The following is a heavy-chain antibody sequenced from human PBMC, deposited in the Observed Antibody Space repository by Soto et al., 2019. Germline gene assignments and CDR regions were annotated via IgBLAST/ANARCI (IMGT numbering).Heavy chain of an antibody. D-gene: IGHD4-17*01. CDR1: GFTFNSYA. Sequence: EVQLLESGGGLVQPGGSLRLSCAASGFTFNSYAMRWVRQAPGKGLGWVSGISGCGGSTYYADCVKGRFTISRDDSKNTLNRQMNSLSAEDTVVYYCANDSQHPPYSVIYGVGGSGYNWFDPWGQGTLVTVSS. CDR3: ANDSQHPPYSVIYGVGGSGYNWFDP. J-gene: IGHJ5*02. V-gene: IGHV3-23*01. CDR2: ISGCGGST.